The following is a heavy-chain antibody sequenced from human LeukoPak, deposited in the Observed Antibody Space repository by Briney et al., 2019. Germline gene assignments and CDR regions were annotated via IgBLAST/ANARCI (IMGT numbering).Heavy chain of an antibody. CDR2: MNPNSGNT. D-gene: IGHD5-18*01. CDR3: ARGNRRGYRNHDAFDI. CDR1: GYTFTSYD. V-gene: IGHV1-8*01. J-gene: IGHJ3*02. Sequence: DSVKVSCKASGYTFTSYDINWVRQATGQGLEWMGWMNPNSGNTGYAQKLHGRVTMTRNTSISTDYMELSSLRSEDTGVYYCARGNRRGYRNHDAFDIWGQGTMVTVSS.